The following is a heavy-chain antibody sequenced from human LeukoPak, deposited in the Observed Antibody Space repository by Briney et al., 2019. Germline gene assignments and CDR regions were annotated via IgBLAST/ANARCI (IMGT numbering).Heavy chain of an antibody. D-gene: IGHD6-19*01. Sequence: SETLSLTCTVSGGSISSSSYYWGWIRQPPGNGLEWIGSIYYSGSTYYNPSLKSRVTISVDTSKNQFSLKLSSVTAADTAVYYCARIGSGWYSVRGYFDYWGQGTLVTVSS. J-gene: IGHJ4*02. CDR2: IYYSGST. CDR1: GGSISSSSYY. V-gene: IGHV4-39*07. CDR3: ARIGSGWYSVRGYFDY.